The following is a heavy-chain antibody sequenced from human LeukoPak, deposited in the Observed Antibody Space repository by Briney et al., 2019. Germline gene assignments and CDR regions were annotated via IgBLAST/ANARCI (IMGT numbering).Heavy chain of an antibody. D-gene: IGHD6-19*01. Sequence: GGSLRLSCAASGFTFSGSAMHWVRQASGKGLEWVGRIRSKANSYATVYAASVKGRFTISRDDSKNTAYLQMNSLKTEDTAVYYCTGGSGWFSPDYWGQGTLVTVSA. CDR2: IRSKANSYAT. J-gene: IGHJ4*02. V-gene: IGHV3-73*01. CDR3: TGGSGWFSPDY. CDR1: GFTFSGSA.